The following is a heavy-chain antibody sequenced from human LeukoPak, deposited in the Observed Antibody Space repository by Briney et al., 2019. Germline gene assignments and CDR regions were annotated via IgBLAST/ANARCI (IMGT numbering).Heavy chain of an antibody. Sequence: GGSLRLSCAASGFSFNRYTMSWVRQAPGKGPEWVAKMKEDGSEEYYVDSVKGRFTISRDNGKNSLFLQMDSLRAEDTAVYYCARGGARYFESWGQGTLVTVSS. J-gene: IGHJ4*02. D-gene: IGHD3-16*01. CDR3: ARGGARYFES. CDR2: MKEDGSEE. V-gene: IGHV3-7*01. CDR1: GFSFNRYT.